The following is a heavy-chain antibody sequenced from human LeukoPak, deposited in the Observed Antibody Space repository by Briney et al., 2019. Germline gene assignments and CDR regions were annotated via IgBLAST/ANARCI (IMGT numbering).Heavy chain of an antibody. CDR1: GGSISSSSYY. D-gene: IGHD2-15*01. V-gene: IGHV4-61*05. CDR2: VYYSGNT. Sequence: SETLSLTCTVSGGSISSSSYYSGWIRQPPGKGLEWIGYVYYSGNTNYNPSLKSRVTISVDTSKKQFSLRLSSVTAADTAVYYCARVTEYCSGGSCYSGAFDIWGQGTMVTVSS. J-gene: IGHJ3*02. CDR3: ARVTEYCSGGSCYSGAFDI.